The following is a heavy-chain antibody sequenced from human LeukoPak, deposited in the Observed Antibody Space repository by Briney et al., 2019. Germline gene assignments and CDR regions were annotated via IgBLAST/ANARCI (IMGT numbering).Heavy chain of an antibody. CDR1: GFTFSDYY. D-gene: IGHD3-9*01. CDR2: ISSSGSTI. CDR3: AKDIGYDILTNFDY. Sequence: KTGGFLRLSCAASGFTFSDYYMSWIRQAPGKGLEWVSYISSSGSTIYYADSVKGRFTISRDNAKNSLYLQMNSLRAEDTALYYCAKDIGYDILTNFDYWGQGTLVTVSS. J-gene: IGHJ4*02. V-gene: IGHV3-11*01.